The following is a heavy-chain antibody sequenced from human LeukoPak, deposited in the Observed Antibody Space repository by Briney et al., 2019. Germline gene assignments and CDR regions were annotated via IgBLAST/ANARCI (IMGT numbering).Heavy chain of an antibody. Sequence: SETLSLTCSVSGGSISSNYWTLIRQSPGKGLEYIGHVSYTGRTRYNPSLQRRLTISLDTSNNHFSLQLTSVSAADTAVYYCARLLYYDNSGAPDIFDIWGQGTMVTVSS. J-gene: IGHJ3*02. CDR2: VSYTGRT. V-gene: IGHV4-59*01. D-gene: IGHD3-22*01. CDR3: ARLLYYDNSGAPDIFDI. CDR1: GGSISSNY.